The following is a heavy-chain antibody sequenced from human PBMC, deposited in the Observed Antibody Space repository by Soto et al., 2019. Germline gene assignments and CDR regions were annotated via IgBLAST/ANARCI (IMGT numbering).Heavy chain of an antibody. CDR2: IIPIFGTA. CDR3: ATTSRSSPLRVLNYYYYGMDV. V-gene: IGHV1-69*13. J-gene: IGHJ6*02. CDR1: GGTFSSYA. D-gene: IGHD1-26*01. Sequence: GASVKVSCKASGGTFSSYAISWVRQAPGQGLEWMGGIIPIFGTANYAQKFQGRVTITADESTSTAYMELSSLRPEDTAVYYCATTSRSSPLRVLNYYYYGMDVWGQGTTVTVSS.